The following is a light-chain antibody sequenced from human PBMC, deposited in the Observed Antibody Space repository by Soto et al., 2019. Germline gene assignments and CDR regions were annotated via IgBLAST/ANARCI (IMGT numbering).Light chain of an antibody. J-gene: IGKJ1*01. V-gene: IGKV3-20*01. CDR1: QSVSSSY. CDR3: QQYGSSSWT. Sequence: IVVTQSPCTLSLSPGERATLSCRASQSVSSSYLAWYQQKPGQAPRLLIYGASSRATGIPDRFSGSGSGTDFTLTISRLEPEDFAAYYCQQYGSSSWTFGQGTKVDIK. CDR2: GAS.